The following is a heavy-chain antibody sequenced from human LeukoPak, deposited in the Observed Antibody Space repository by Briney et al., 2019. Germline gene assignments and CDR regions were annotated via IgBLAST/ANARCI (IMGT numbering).Heavy chain of an antibody. V-gene: IGHV3-7*01. D-gene: IGHD3-9*01. CDR2: IKQDGSEK. CDR1: GFTFSSYW. CDR3: ARHNYDILTGYYNDWFDP. J-gene: IGHJ5*02. Sequence: GGSLRLSCAASGFTFSSYWMSWVRQAPGKGLEWVANIKQDGSEKYYVDSVKGRFTISRDNAKNSLYLQMNSLRAEDTAVYYCARHNYDILTGYYNDWFDPWGQGTLVTVSS.